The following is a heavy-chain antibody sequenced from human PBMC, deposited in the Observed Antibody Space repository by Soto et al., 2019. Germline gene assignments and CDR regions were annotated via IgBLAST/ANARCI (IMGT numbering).Heavy chain of an antibody. J-gene: IGHJ4*02. CDR3: ARGARKTHFDY. CDR1: GASIRSFY. CDR2: ISDSGST. V-gene: IGHV4-59*01. Sequence: SDTLSLTCPVYGASIRSFYWSWIRQPPGKGLEWIGYISDSGSTNYNPSLKSRVTVSVDTSKNQFSLKLSSVTPADTAVYYCARGARKTHFDYWGQGTLVTVS.